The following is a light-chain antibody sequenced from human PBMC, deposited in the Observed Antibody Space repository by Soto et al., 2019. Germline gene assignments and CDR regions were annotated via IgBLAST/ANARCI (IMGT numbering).Light chain of an antibody. Sequence: EIVMTQSPATLSVSPGERATLSCRASQRVSNNLAWYQQKPGQAPRLLIYGASTRATGIPARFSGSGSGTEFTRTISSRLSEDFAVYYCQQYNNWPRTFGQGTKVEIK. CDR2: GAS. J-gene: IGKJ1*01. CDR3: QQYNNWPRT. V-gene: IGKV3-15*01. CDR1: QRVSNN.